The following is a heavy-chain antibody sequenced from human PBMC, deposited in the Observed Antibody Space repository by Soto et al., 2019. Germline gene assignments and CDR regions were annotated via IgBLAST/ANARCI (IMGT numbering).Heavy chain of an antibody. Sequence: PSETLFLTCNVSNGYISSGGFYWSCIRQHPGKGLEWIGYIFHSGSTLYNPSLNSRVSLSADTSKNQLSLNLRSVTVADTAVYYCARGGNAGDLYDPWGQGTLVTGSS. V-gene: IGHV4-31*03. CDR2: IFHSGST. CDR3: ARGGNAGDLYDP. CDR1: NGYISSGGFY. D-gene: IGHD4-17*01. J-gene: IGHJ5*02.